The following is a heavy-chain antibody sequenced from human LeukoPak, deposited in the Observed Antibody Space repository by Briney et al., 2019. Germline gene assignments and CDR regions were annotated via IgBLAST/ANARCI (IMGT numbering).Heavy chain of an antibody. CDR3: ARVASRRGGPILYYFDY. CDR2: ISSNGGST. D-gene: IGHD2-21*01. V-gene: IGHV3-64*01. J-gene: IGHJ4*02. Sequence: PGGSLRLSCAASGFTFSSYAMHWVRQAPGKGLEYVSAISSNGGSTYYANSVKGRFTISRDNSKNTLYLQMGSLRAEDMAVYYCARVASRRGGPILYYFDYWGQGTLVTVSS. CDR1: GFTFSSYA.